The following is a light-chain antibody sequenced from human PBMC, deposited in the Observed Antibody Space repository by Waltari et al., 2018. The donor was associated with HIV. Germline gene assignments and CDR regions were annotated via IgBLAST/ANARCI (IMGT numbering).Light chain of an antibody. CDR3: QQRNNWPSFS. J-gene: IGKJ4*01. CDR1: QSVSSY. CDR2: DAS. V-gene: IGKV3-11*01. Sequence: EVVLTQYPATLSFSPGTTATLSCRASQSVSSYLAWCQQKPGQAPRLLIYDASTRATGIPPRFSGSGSGTDFTLTISRLGPEDFAVYYCQQRNNWPSFSFGGGTKVEIK.